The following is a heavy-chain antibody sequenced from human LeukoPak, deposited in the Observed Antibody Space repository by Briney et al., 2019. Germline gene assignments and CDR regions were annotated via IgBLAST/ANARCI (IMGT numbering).Heavy chain of an antibody. D-gene: IGHD3/OR15-3a*01. J-gene: IGHJ4*02. CDR2: ISYDGSNK. CDR1: GFTFSSYA. Sequence: GGSLRLSCAASGFTFSSYAMHWVRQAPGKGLEWVAVISYDGSNKYYTDSVKGRFTISRDNSKNTLYLQMNSLKVEDTAVYYCAGFETRGTGDFDHWGQGTLVTVSS. CDR3: AGFETRGTGDFDH. V-gene: IGHV3-30*07.